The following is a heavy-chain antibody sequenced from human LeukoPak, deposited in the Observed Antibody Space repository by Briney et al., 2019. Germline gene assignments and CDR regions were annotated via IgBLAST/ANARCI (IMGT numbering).Heavy chain of an antibody. CDR2: ISGDGGST. CDR1: GFTFDDYA. V-gene: IGHV3-43*02. J-gene: IGHJ4*02. CDR3: AKGYSYGYWFDY. D-gene: IGHD5-18*01. Sequence: GGSLRLSCAASGFTFDDYAMHWARQAPGKGLEWASLISGDGGSTYYADSVKGRFTISRDNSKNSLYLQMNSLRTEDTALYYCAKGYSYGYWFDYWGQGTLVTVSS.